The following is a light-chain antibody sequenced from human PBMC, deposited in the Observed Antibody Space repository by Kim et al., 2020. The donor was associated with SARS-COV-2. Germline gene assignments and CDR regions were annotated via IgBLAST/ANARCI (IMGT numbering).Light chain of an antibody. Sequence: SSELTQDPAVSVALGQTVRITCQGDSLRRYYASWYQQKPGQAPVLVIYGKNNRPSGIPDRFSGSSSGNTASLTITGAQAEDEADYYCNSRDSSGNHVVFC. J-gene: IGLJ2*01. V-gene: IGLV3-19*01. CDR1: SLRRYY. CDR2: GKN. CDR3: NSRDSSGNHVV.